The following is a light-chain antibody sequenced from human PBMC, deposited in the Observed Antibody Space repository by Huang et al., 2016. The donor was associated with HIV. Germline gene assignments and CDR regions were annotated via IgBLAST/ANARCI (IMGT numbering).Light chain of an antibody. Sequence: AIQMTQSPSSLPASVGDRVTITCRASQGITDDLAWYQQKPGKAPKLLISGASTLRSGVPSRVSGSGSGTDFTLTISSLQPEDYATYYCLQDHNYPRTFGQGTKVEI. V-gene: IGKV1-6*01. CDR3: LQDHNYPRT. J-gene: IGKJ1*01. CDR2: GAS. CDR1: QGITDD.